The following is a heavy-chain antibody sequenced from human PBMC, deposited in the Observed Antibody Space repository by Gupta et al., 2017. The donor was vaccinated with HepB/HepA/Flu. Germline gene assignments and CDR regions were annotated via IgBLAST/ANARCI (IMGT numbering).Heavy chain of an antibody. CDR3: ARVQWELRRPHYYYYMDV. CDR1: GFTFSDYN. Sequence: DVQLVQSGGGLVKPGGSLRLSCAASGFTFSDYNMNWVRQAPGKGLEWVSSISGSSSYIYYADSLSGRFTISRDNAKNSLFLLMSGLRVEDTGVYYCARVQWELRRPHYYYYMDVWGKGTTVTVS. CDR2: ISGSSSYI. V-gene: IGHV3-21*02. D-gene: IGHD1-26*01. J-gene: IGHJ6*03.